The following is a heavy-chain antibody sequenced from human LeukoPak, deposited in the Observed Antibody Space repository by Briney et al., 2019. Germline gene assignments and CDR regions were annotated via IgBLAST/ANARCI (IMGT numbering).Heavy chain of an antibody. D-gene: IGHD2-2*02. CDR3: TTDQVVPAAIPMYYFDY. CDR1: GFTFSNAW. J-gene: IGHJ4*02. CDR2: IKSKTDGGTT. V-gene: IGHV3-15*01. Sequence: GGSLRLSCAASGFTFSNAWMSWVRQAPGKGLEWVGRIKSKTDGGTTDYAAPVKGRFTISRDDSKNTLYLQMNSLKTEDTAVYYCTTDQVVPAAIPMYYFDYWGQGTLVTVSS.